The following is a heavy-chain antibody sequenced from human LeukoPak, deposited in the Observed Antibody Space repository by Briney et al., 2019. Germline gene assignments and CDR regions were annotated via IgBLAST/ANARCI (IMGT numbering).Heavy chain of an antibody. D-gene: IGHD3-3*01. J-gene: IGHJ4*02. V-gene: IGHV3-66*01. Sequence: GGSLRLSCAAAGITVSSNYMSLVRQAPGKGLEWVSVIYSGGSTYYADSVKGRFTISRDNSKNTLYLQMNSLRAEDTAVYYCARDTIRGLDYWGQGTLVTVSS. CDR3: ARDTIRGLDY. CDR2: IYSGGST. CDR1: GITVSSNY.